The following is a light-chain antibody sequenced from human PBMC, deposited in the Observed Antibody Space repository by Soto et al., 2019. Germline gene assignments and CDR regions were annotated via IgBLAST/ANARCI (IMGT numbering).Light chain of an antibody. CDR1: QSVSSD. CDR3: KQYSHWPRT. Sequence: DIVMTPSPATLSVSPGERATLSCRASQSVSSDLASYLQKPCQSPRLLIYHASASPPGLPSRISGSESGREFTLTIRSLQSEDFAVYYCKQYSHWPRTFGQRTKV. CDR2: HAS. J-gene: IGKJ1*01. V-gene: IGKV3-15*01.